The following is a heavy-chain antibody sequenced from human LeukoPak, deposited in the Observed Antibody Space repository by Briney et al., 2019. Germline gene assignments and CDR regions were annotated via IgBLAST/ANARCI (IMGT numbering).Heavy chain of an antibody. V-gene: IGHV4-39*01. J-gene: IGHJ4*02. CDR1: GGSVSSNNYY. CDR2: ISYSGST. CDR3: ARQILTGTARDYPDY. D-gene: IGHD1-20*01. Sequence: PSETLSLICTVSGGSVSSNNYYWGWIRQPPGKGLEWIGSISYSGSTYYNPSLKSRVTISVDTSKNQFSLKLTSVTAADTAVYYCARQILTGTARDYPDYWGQGTLVTVSS.